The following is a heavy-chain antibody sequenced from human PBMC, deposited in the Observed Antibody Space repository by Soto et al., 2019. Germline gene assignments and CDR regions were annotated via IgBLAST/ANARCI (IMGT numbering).Heavy chain of an antibody. V-gene: IGHV5-10-1*01. CDR2: IDPRDSYT. J-gene: IGHJ4*02. Sequence: GESLKISCKVSGYSFTNHWITWVRQMSGKDLEWMGRIDPRDSYTNYNPSFQGHVTISADKSITTAYLQWSSLKASDTAIYYCARVSRDAHNAGPNDHWGQGTLVTVSS. CDR1: GYSFTNHW. D-gene: IGHD1-1*01. CDR3: ARVSRDAHNAGPNDH.